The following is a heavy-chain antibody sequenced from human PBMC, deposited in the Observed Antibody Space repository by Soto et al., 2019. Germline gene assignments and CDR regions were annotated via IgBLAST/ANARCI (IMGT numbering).Heavy chain of an antibody. Sequence: PSETLSLTCTVSGGSISSGGYYWSWIRQHPGKGLEWIGYIYYSGSTYYNPSLKSRVTISVDTSKNQFSLKLSSVAAADTAVYYCARGSPQLIYGMDVWGQGTTVTV. CDR2: IYYSGST. CDR1: GGSISSGGYY. D-gene: IGHD3-10*01. J-gene: IGHJ6*02. CDR3: ARGSPQLIYGMDV. V-gene: IGHV4-31*03.